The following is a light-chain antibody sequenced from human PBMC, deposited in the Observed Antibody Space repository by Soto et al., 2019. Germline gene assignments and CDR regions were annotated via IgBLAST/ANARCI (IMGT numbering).Light chain of an antibody. Sequence: DIVMTQSPDSLAASLGERATISVKSSQSVLSNSNNKNSLPWYKQKQGQPPKLLISWSSTRESGVLDRFSGSGSGTDFTLIISSLQAEDLAVYYCQQHYSLPFNFGPGKKVDIK. CDR2: WSS. V-gene: IGKV4-1*01. CDR3: QQHYSLPFN. CDR1: QSVLSNSNNKNS. J-gene: IGKJ3*01.